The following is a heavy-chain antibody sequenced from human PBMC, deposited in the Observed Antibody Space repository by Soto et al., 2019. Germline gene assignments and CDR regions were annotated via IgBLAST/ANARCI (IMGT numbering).Heavy chain of an antibody. CDR1: GDSVSSNSAA. CDR2: TYYRSKWYN. J-gene: IGHJ6*02. Sequence: SQTLSLTCAISGDSVSSNSAAWNWIRQSPSRGLEWLGRTYYRSKWYNDYAVSVKSRLTINPDTSKNQFSLQLNSVTPEDTAVYYCARDISLAVAGYYYYYGMDVWGQGTTVTVSS. V-gene: IGHV6-1*01. D-gene: IGHD6-19*01. CDR3: ARDISLAVAGYYYYYGMDV.